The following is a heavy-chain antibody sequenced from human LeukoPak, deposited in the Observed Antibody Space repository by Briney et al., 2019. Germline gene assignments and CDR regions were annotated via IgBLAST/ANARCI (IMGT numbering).Heavy chain of an antibody. V-gene: IGHV3-33*01. Sequence: LGLGCTASGMEFGWYAMLWVRQAPGKGLEWVAVIWYDGSNKYYADSVKGRFTISRDNSKNTLYLQMNSLRAEDTAVYYCARDHCSSTSCYYPPGYWGQGTLVTVSS. J-gene: IGHJ4*02. CDR2: IWYDGSNK. CDR3: ARDHCSSTSCYYPPGY. CDR1: GMEFGWYA. D-gene: IGHD2-2*01.